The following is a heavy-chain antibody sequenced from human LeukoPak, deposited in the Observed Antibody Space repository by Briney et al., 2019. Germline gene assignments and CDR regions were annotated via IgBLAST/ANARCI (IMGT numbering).Heavy chain of an antibody. CDR3: AREIVVAATQYYYYYYGMDV. V-gene: IGHV1-69*06. CDR2: IIPIFGTA. D-gene: IGHD2-15*01. J-gene: IGHJ6*04. Sequence: ASVRVSCKASGGTFSSYAISWVRQAPGQGLEWMGGIIPIFGTANYAQKFQGRVTITADKSTGTAYMELSSLRSEDTAVYYCAREIVVAATQYYYYYYGMDVWGKGTTVTVSS. CDR1: GGTFSSYA.